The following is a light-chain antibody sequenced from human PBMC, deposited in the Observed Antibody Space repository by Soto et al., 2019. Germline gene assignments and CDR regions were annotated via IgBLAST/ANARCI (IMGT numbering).Light chain of an antibody. V-gene: IGKV3-15*01. Sequence: EIVMTQPPATLSVSPGERATLSCRASQSVSSNFAWYQQKPGQAPRLLSYGASTRATGIPARFSGSGSGTEFTLPISSLQSEDFAVYYCQQYNNWRGPFGQGTRLEIK. CDR1: QSVSSN. J-gene: IGKJ5*01. CDR3: QQYNNWRGP. CDR2: GAS.